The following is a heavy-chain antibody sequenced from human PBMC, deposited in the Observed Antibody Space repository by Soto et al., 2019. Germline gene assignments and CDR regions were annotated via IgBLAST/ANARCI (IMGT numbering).Heavy chain of an antibody. CDR3: ARVRSSPFRYFDF. J-gene: IGHJ4*02. CDR1: GYSISSGYY. Sequence: SETLSLTCAVSGYSISSGYYLGWIRQSPGKGLEWIGSIYYSGGIYYNPSLRSRISVALDTSKNQFSLKLNSVSAADTAVYYCARVRSSPFRYFDFWXPGLLVTVSS. V-gene: IGHV4-38-2*01. CDR2: IYYSGGI.